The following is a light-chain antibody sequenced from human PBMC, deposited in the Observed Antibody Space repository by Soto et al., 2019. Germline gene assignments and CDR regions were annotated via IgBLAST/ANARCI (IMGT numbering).Light chain of an antibody. CDR2: GNI. CDR3: SSYTTYDTVV. V-gene: IGLV1-40*01. J-gene: IGLJ2*01. Sequence: QSVLTQPPSVSGAPGQRVTISCTGSSSNIGAGYDVHWYQQLPGTAPKLLIYGNIKRPSGVPDRFSGSKSGTSASLAITGLQAEDEAYYYCSSYTTYDTVVFGGGTKVTVL. CDR1: SSNIGAGYD.